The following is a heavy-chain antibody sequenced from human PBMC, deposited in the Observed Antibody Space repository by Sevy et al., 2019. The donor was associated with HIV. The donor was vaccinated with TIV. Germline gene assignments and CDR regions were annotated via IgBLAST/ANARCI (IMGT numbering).Heavy chain of an antibody. J-gene: IGHJ3*02. CDR3: TKLPGGEAFDI. CDR2: IKSKTDGGTT. CDR1: GFTFSNAW. D-gene: IGHD3-16*01. Sequence: GGSLRLSCAASGFTFSNAWMSWVRQAPGKGLEWVGRIKSKTDGGTTDYAAPVKGRFTISRDDSKNTLYLQMNSLKTEDTAVYYCTKLPGGEAFDIWGQGTMVTVSS. V-gene: IGHV3-15*01.